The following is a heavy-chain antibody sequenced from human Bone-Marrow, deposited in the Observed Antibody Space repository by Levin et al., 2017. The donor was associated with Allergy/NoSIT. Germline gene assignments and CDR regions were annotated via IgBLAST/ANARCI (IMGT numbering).Heavy chain of an antibody. V-gene: IGHV3-30-3*01. CDR1: GFTFSSYA. D-gene: IGHD3-10*01. Sequence: GESLKISCAASGFTFSSYAMHWVRQAPGKGLEWVAVISYDGSNKYYADSVKGRFTISRDNSKNTLYLQMNSLRAEDTAVYYCARDFGSGHFRAFDFWGQGTMVTVSS. CDR2: ISYDGSNK. J-gene: IGHJ3*01. CDR3: ARDFGSGHFRAFDF.